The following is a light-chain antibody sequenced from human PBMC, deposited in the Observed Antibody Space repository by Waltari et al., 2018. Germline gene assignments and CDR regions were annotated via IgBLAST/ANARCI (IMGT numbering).Light chain of an antibody. V-gene: IGKV3D-7*01. Sequence: PGERVTLSCRASQSVSSSYLTWYQQKPGQAPRLLIYGASTRATGIPARFSGSGSGTDFTLTISSLQPEDFAVYYCQQDSDFGGGTKVEIK. CDR1: QSVSSSY. CDR2: GAS. J-gene: IGKJ4*01. CDR3: QQDSD.